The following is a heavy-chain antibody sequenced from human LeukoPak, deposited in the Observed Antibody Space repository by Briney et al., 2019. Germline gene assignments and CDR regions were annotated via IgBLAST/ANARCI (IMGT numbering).Heavy chain of an antibody. Sequence: GGSLRLSCAASGFTFSSYAMHLVRQAPGKGLEWVAVISYDGSNKYYADSVKGRFTISRDNSKNTLYLQMNSLRAEDTAVYYCARGRHYYGSGQNYYYYGMDVWGQGTTVTVSS. CDR3: ARGRHYYGSGQNYYYYGMDV. CDR2: ISYDGSNK. J-gene: IGHJ6*02. V-gene: IGHV3-30-3*01. D-gene: IGHD3-10*01. CDR1: GFTFSSYA.